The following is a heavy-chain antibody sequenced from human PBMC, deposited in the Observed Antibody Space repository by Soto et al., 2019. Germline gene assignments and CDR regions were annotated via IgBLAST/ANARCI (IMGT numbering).Heavy chain of an antibody. CDR1: GGSFSGHS. CDR2: INHSGRV. Sequence: QVQLQQWGAGLLKPSETLSLTCAVYGGSFSGHSWTWIRQSPGKGLEWIGDINHSGRVNYSPSLQSRVTISLDTSKNQFSLTLSAVTAADTAMYYCSTRAYDTNGYYRFDPWGRGTLVTVSS. V-gene: IGHV4-34*01. CDR3: STRAYDTNGYYRFDP. J-gene: IGHJ5*01. D-gene: IGHD3-22*01.